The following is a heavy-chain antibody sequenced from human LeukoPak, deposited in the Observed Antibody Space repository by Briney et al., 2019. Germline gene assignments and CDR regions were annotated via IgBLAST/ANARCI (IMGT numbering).Heavy chain of an antibody. D-gene: IGHD6-13*01. CDR2: SQNTKHNSCTT. V-gene: IGHV3-72*01. Sequence: PGGPLTLSCAACGFPRTEHHMHGARKATGEAREGVGRSQNTKHNSCTTEYAASVKGRFTISRDDSKNSLYLQLNSLKTEDTAVYYCVRVVTTSSGWYHFDNWGQGTLVTVSS. CDR1: GFPRTEHH. CDR3: VRVVTTSSGWYHFDN. J-gene: IGHJ4*02.